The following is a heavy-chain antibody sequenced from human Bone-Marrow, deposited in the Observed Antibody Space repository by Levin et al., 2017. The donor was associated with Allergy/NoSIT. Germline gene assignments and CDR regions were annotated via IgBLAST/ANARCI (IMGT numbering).Heavy chain of an antibody. CDR2: ISSTSTYI. D-gene: IGHD1-14*01. J-gene: IGHJ4*02. CDR1: GFTFRSYS. Sequence: GGSLRLSCAASGFTFRSYSMNWVRQAPGKGLEWVSTISSTSTYIYYAESMKGRFTISRDNAKNSVYLQMSSLRAETTAAYYCSRDWSFGNPQGFDCWGQGTLVTVSS. CDR3: SRDWSFGNPQGFDC. V-gene: IGHV3-21*01.